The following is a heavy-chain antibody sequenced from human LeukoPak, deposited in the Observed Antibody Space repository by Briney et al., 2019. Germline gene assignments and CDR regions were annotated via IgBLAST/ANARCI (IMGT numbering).Heavy chain of an antibody. Sequence: SETLSLTCAVYGGSFSGYYWSWIRQPPGKGLEWIGEINHSGSTNYNPSLKSRVTISVDTSKNQFSLKLSSVTAADTAVYYCARPGELRFLEWLPIFNYWGQGTLVTVSS. V-gene: IGHV4-34*01. D-gene: IGHD3-3*01. CDR1: GGSFSGYY. CDR2: INHSGST. CDR3: ARPGELRFLEWLPIFNY. J-gene: IGHJ4*02.